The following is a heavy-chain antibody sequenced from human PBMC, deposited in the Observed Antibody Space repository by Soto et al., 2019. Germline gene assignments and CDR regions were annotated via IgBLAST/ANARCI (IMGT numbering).Heavy chain of an antibody. CDR1: GGTFSSYA. D-gene: IGHD6-13*01. J-gene: IGHJ6*02. Sequence: SVKVSCKASGGTFSSYAISWVRQAPGQGLECMGGIIPIFGTANYAQKFQGRVTITADKSTSTAYMELSSLRSEDTAVYYRACAIAAAGPYYYYGMDVWGQGTTVSVSS. CDR2: IIPIFGTA. V-gene: IGHV1-69*06. CDR3: ACAIAAAGPYYYYGMDV.